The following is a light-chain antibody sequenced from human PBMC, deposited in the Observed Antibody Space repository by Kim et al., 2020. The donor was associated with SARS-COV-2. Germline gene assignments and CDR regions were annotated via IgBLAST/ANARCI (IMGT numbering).Light chain of an antibody. CDR3: QVWDRGSESVM. V-gene: IGLV3-21*01. CDR1: NIGSKS. Sequence: VAPGETARITCGGNNIGSKSVHWYQQKSGQAPVLVVYYDSDRPSGIPERFSGSNSGNTATLTISRVEVGDEADYYCQVWDRGSESVMLGGGTKLTVL. J-gene: IGLJ2*01. CDR2: YDS.